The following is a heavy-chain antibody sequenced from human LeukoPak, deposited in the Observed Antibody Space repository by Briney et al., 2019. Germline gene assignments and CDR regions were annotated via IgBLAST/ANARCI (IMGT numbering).Heavy chain of an antibody. CDR2: IKSKTDGGTI. Sequence: GGSLRLSCVASGFTFSNAWMSWVRQAPGKGLEWVGCIKSKTDGGTIDYAAPVKGRFTISRDDSKNTVYLQMNSLKTEDTAVYYCTTQGYCTNGVCYYFDYWGQGTLVTVSS. CDR1: GFTFSNAW. D-gene: IGHD2-8*01. CDR3: TTQGYCTNGVCYYFDY. V-gene: IGHV3-15*01. J-gene: IGHJ4*02.